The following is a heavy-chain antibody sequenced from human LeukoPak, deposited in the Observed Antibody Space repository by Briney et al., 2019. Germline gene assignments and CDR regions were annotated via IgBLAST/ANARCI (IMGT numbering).Heavy chain of an antibody. CDR1: GFTFSHYA. D-gene: IGHD3-22*01. CDR2: IGHDRADK. V-gene: IGHV3-30*04. CDR3: ARNSDYYDYSPQSV. Sequence: DPGRSLRLSCAASGFTFSHYALHWVRQAPGKVLEWMALIGHDRADKYYADSVKGRFLISRDNSKNMLFLQMNSLIIEDTAVYYCARNSDYYDYSPQSVWGQGTLVTVS. J-gene: IGHJ4*02.